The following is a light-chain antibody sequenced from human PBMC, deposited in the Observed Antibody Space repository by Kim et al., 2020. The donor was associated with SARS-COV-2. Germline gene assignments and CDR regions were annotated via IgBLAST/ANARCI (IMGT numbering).Light chain of an antibody. J-gene: IGLJ2*01. CDR2: QDS. V-gene: IGLV3-1*01. Sequence: SVSPGQTASITCSGDRLKDKYAYWYQQKPGQSPVLVIYQDSKRPAGIPELFSVSNSGNTATLTISGTQAMDEADYYCQTWDSSTVLFGGGTQLTVL. CDR3: QTWDSSTVL. CDR1: RLKDKY.